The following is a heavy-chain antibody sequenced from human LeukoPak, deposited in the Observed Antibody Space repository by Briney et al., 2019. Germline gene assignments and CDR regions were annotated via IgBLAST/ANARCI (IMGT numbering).Heavy chain of an antibody. V-gene: IGHV3-11*01. J-gene: IGHJ4*02. D-gene: IGHD6-19*01. CDR2: ISSSGRTI. CDR3: ARDLVAVAGYFDY. Sequence: GGSLRLSWAASGFTFSDYYMSWIRQAPGKGLEWVSYISSSGRTIYYADSVKCRFTISRHNAKNSLYLQMNSLRAEDTAVYYCARDLVAVAGYFDYWGQGTLVTVSS. CDR1: GFTFSDYY.